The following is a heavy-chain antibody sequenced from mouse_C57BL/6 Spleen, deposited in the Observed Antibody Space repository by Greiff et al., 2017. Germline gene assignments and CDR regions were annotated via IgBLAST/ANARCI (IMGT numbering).Heavy chain of an antibody. V-gene: IGHV1-80*01. CDR2: IYPGDGDT. CDR1: GYAFSSYW. Sequence: VKLQESGAELVKPGASVKISCKASGYAFSSYWMNWVKQRPGKGLEWIGQIYPGDGDTNYNGKFKGKATLTADKSSSTAYMQLSSLTSEDSAVYFCARALYYSNHFGYWGQGATLTVAS. D-gene: IGHD2-5*01. CDR3: ARALYYSNHFGY. J-gene: IGHJ2*01.